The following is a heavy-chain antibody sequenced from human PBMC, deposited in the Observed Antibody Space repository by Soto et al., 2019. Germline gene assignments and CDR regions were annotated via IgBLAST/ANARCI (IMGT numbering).Heavy chain of an antibody. CDR1: GYTFTSYD. D-gene: IGHD6-13*01. J-gene: IGHJ6*03. CDR3: ARVGYSSSWYYYYYYMDV. V-gene: IGHV1-8*01. Sequence: ASVKVSCKASGYTFTSYDINWVRQATGQGLEWMGWMNPNSGNTGYAQKFQGRVNMTRNTSISTAYMEMSSLRSEDTAVYYFARVGYSSSWYYYYYYMDVWGKGTTVTVSS. CDR2: MNPNSGNT.